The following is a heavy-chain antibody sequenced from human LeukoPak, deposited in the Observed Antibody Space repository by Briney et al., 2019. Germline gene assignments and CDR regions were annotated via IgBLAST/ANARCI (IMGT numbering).Heavy chain of an antibody. CDR3: ARLVVTAGGSGDFDY. CDR1: GYTFTSYY. CDR2: INPSGGGT. D-gene: IGHD2-21*02. Sequence: ASVKVSCKASGYTFTSYYMHWVRQAPGQGLEWMGIINPSGGGTSYAQKFQGRVTMTRDTSTSTVYMELSSLRSEDTAVYYCARLVVTAGGSGDFDYWGQGTLVTVSS. V-gene: IGHV1-46*01. J-gene: IGHJ4*02.